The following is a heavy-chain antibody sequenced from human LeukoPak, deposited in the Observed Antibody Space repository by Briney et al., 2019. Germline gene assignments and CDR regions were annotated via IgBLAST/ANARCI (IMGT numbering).Heavy chain of an antibody. Sequence: SETLSLTCTVSGVSISSYYWSWIRQPPRKGLEWIGYIYYSGSTNCKPPLKSRVTISVDTSKTQFSLKLRSVIAAATAAYSCARTTEGYCSSASCFGFSYSYYMDVWGKGTTVTISS. CDR2: IYYSGST. J-gene: IGHJ6*03. D-gene: IGHD2-2*01. CDR3: ARTTEGYCSSASCFGFSYSYYMDV. CDR1: GVSISSYY. V-gene: IGHV4-59*01.